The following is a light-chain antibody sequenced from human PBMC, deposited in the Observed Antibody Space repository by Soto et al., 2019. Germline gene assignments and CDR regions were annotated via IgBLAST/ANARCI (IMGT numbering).Light chain of an antibody. CDR1: QRISSTY. CDR2: GAS. V-gene: IGKV3-20*01. CDR3: HQDDIPPQA. J-gene: IGKJ1*01. Sequence: IVLTQSPGTLPLSPGERATLSCRASQRISSTYLAWYQQKPGRAPRLLIYGASRRATGIPDRFSGSGSGTDLTLTICRLEPEEFAVYYCHQDDIPPQAFGRGTRVEI.